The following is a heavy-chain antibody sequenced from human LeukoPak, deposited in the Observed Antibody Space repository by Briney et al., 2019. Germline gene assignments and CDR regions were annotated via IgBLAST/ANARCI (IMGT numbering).Heavy chain of an antibody. J-gene: IGHJ4*02. Sequence: GGSLRLSCAASGFTFNTYWMSWVRQAPGKGLEWVANIKHDGSEKYYVDSVKGRFTISRDNAKNSLYLQMNSLRAEDTAVYYCARDSLSGWYPGDFDLWGQGTLVTVSS. V-gene: IGHV3-7*01. D-gene: IGHD6-19*01. CDR2: IKHDGSEK. CDR3: ARDSLSGWYPGDFDL. CDR1: GFTFNTYW.